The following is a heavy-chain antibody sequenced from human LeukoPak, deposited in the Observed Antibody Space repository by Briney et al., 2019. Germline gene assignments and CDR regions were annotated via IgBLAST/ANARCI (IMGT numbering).Heavy chain of an antibody. J-gene: IGHJ6*03. V-gene: IGHV3-23*01. CDR1: GFTVSSNY. CDR3: AKGGLWFGEPAYYMDV. CDR2: ISGSGGST. Sequence: GGSLRLSCAASGFTVSSNYMSWVRQAPGKGLEWVSAISGSGGSTYYADSVTGRFTISRDNSKNTLYLQMNSLRGEDTAEYYCAKGGLWFGEPAYYMDVWGKGTTVTISS. D-gene: IGHD3-10*01.